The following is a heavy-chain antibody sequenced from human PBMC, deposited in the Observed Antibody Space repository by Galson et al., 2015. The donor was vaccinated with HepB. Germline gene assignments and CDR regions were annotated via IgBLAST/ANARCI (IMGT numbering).Heavy chain of an antibody. Sequence: SLRLSCAASGLTFENYWMSWVRQAPGRGLEWVANIRQDGDENYFVDSVKGRFTISRDNAENSLYLQMNSLRADDTAVYYCARIEMYCRTSSCLQKHYGMDVWGQGTTVTVSS. CDR2: IRQDGDEN. V-gene: IGHV3-7*03. CDR1: GLTFENYW. D-gene: IGHD2-2*01. J-gene: IGHJ6*02. CDR3: ARIEMYCRTSSCLQKHYGMDV.